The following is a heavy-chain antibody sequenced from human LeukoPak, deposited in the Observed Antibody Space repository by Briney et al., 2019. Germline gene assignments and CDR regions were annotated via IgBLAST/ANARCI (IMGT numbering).Heavy chain of an antibody. CDR3: ARADRLGAALLASFDY. J-gene: IGHJ4*02. D-gene: IGHD3-16*01. V-gene: IGHV3-21*06. CDR1: GFTFSSYS. Sequence: GGSLRLSCAASGFTFSSYSVNWVRQAPGKGLEWVSSISSSSIYRYYADSVKGRFTISRDNAKNSLYLQMNSLRAEDTAVYYCARADRLGAALLASFDYWGQGTLVTVSS. CDR2: ISSSSIYR.